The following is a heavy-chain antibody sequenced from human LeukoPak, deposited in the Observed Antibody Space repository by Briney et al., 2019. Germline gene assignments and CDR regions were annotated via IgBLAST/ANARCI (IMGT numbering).Heavy chain of an antibody. D-gene: IGHD1-26*01. CDR3: ARAAYGRELGWFDP. J-gene: IGHJ5*02. Sequence: GGSLRLSCGASGFTFSSYCMNWVRQAPGKGLEWVANIKQDGSEKYYVDSVKGRFTISRDNGKNSVFLQMNSLRAEDTAVYYCARAAYGRELGWFDPWGQGTLVTVSS. V-gene: IGHV3-7*01. CDR1: GFTFSSYC. CDR2: IKQDGSEK.